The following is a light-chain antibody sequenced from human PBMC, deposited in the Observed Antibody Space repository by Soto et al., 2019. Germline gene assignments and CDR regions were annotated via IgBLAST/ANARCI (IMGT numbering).Light chain of an antibody. V-gene: IGKV1-39*01. CDR3: QQSYSTPYT. CDR1: QSSSNF. Sequence: DNQMTQSPTSLSASVGDRVTITCRASQSSSNFLNWYQQKPGKAPKLLIFAASRLQSGVPSRFSGSGSGTDFTLTINSVQPEDLAAYYCQQSYSTPYTFGQGTKLEI. J-gene: IGKJ2*01. CDR2: AAS.